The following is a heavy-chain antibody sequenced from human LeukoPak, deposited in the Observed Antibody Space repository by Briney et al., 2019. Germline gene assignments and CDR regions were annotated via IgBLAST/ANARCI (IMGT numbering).Heavy chain of an antibody. CDR1: GYTLTELS. D-gene: IGHD2-21*02. CDR3: ATVSLGDNGLDY. V-gene: IGHV1-24*01. Sequence: ASVTVSCKVSGYTLTELSMHWVRQAPGKGLEWMGGFDPEDGETIYAQKFQGRVTMTEDTSTDTAYMELSSLRSEDTAVYYCATVSLGDNGLDYWGQGTLVTVSS. CDR2: FDPEDGET. J-gene: IGHJ4*02.